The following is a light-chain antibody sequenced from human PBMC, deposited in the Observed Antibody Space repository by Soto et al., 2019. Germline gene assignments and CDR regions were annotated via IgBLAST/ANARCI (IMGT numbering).Light chain of an antibody. Sequence: DIQMTQSPSILSASVGDRVTITCRASQSISSWLAWYQQKPGKAPNLLIHKASHLESGVPSRFSGSGSGTEFTLTISSLQPGDFATYYCLQDINYPWTFGQGTKVDIK. J-gene: IGKJ1*01. CDR2: KAS. V-gene: IGKV1-5*03. CDR1: QSISSW. CDR3: LQDINYPWT.